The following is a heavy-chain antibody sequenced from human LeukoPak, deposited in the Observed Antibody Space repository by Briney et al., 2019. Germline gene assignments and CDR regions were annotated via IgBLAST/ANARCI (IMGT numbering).Heavy chain of an antibody. Sequence: TGGSLRLSCAASGFTFSSYGMHWVRQAPGKGLEWVAVISYDGSNKYYADSVKGRFTISRDNARNSLYLQMNSLRAEDTAVYYCARGPKAEYYYYYYMDVWGKGTTVTVSS. CDR2: ISYDGSNK. D-gene: IGHD1-14*01. J-gene: IGHJ6*03. V-gene: IGHV3-30*03. CDR3: ARGPKAEYYYYYYMDV. CDR1: GFTFSSYG.